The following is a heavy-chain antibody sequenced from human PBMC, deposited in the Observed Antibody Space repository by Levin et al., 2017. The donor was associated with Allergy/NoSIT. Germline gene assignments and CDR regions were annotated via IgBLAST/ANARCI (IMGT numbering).Heavy chain of an antibody. Sequence: GASVKVSCAASGFTFNLYAMSWVRQAPGKGLEWVSSITGSGGTTYYADSVRGRFTISRDNSKNTLYVQLNSLRAEDTAVYYCAKVVGEPRGYYYYYGMGVWGQGTTVTVSS. CDR1: GFTFNLYA. CDR2: ITGSGGTT. J-gene: IGHJ6*02. CDR3: AKVVGEPRGYYYYYGMGV. D-gene: IGHD3-16*01. V-gene: IGHV3-23*01.